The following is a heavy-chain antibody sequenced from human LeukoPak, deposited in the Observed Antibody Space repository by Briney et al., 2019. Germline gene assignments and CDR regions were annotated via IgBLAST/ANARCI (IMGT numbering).Heavy chain of an antibody. CDR3: ARETTVTHAFDI. J-gene: IGHJ3*02. CDR1: GGSFSGYY. V-gene: IGHV4-34*01. Sequence: SETLSLTCAVYGGSFSGYYWSWIRQPPGKGLGWIGEINHSGSTNYNPSLKSRVTMSVDTSKNQFSLKLSSVTAADTAVYYCARETTVTHAFDIWGQGTMVTVSS. CDR2: INHSGST. D-gene: IGHD4-17*01.